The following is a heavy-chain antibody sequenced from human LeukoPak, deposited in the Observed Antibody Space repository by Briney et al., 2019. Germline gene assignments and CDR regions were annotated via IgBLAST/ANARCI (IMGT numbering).Heavy chain of an antibody. CDR2: ISGSGGST. CDR3: ASHGSGSYRNPIDY. J-gene: IGHJ4*02. D-gene: IGHD3-10*01. V-gene: IGHV3-23*01. CDR1: GFTFSSYA. Sequence: GGSLRLSCAASGFTFSSYAMSWVRQAPGKGLEWVSAISGSGGSTYYADSVEGRFTISRDNSKNTVYLQMNSLRAEDTAVYYCASHGSGSYRNPIDYWGQGTLVTVSS.